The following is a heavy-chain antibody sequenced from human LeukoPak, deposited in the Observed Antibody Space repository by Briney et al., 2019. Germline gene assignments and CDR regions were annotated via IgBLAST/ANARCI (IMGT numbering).Heavy chain of an antibody. Sequence: GASVKVSCKASGYTFTGYYMHWVRQAPGQGLEWMGWINPNSGGTNYAQKFQGRVTMTRNTSISTAYMELSSLRSEDTAVYYCARGTAGAYYYYHYMDVWGKGTTVTISS. CDR2: INPNSGGT. J-gene: IGHJ6*03. CDR3: ARGTAGAYYYYHYMDV. CDR1: GYTFTGYY. V-gene: IGHV1-2*02.